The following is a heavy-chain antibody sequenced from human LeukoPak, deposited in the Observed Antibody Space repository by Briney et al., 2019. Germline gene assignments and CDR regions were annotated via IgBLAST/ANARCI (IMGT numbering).Heavy chain of an antibody. CDR2: ISSSSSTI. V-gene: IGHV3-48*04. Sequence: PGGSLRLSCAASGFTFSSYSMNWVRQALGKGLEWVSYISSSSSTIYYADAVKGRFAISRDNAKNSLYLQMNSLRAEDTAVYYCARARSGVTYYMDVWGKGTTVTVSS. D-gene: IGHD3-16*02. CDR1: GFTFSSYS. CDR3: ARARSGVTYYMDV. J-gene: IGHJ6*03.